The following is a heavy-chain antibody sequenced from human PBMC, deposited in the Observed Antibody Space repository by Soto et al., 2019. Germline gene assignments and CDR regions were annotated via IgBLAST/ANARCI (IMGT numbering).Heavy chain of an antibody. V-gene: IGHV1-18*01. Sequence: ASVKVSCKASGYTFITYGISWVRQAPGQGLEWMGWISAYSGSTKFAQKLQGRVTMTTDTSTTTAYVELRSLTSDDTAVYYCARDFTKSSSWPYYFDYWGQGTLVTVSS. D-gene: IGHD6-13*01. CDR2: ISAYSGST. CDR3: ARDFTKSSSWPYYFDY. CDR1: GYTFITYG. J-gene: IGHJ4*02.